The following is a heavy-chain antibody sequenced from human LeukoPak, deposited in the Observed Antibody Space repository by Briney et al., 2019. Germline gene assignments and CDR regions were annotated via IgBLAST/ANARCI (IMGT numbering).Heavy chain of an antibody. D-gene: IGHD3-16*02. Sequence: PRGCLRLSSAAPGFSPSSYTISTVRQAPGEGLVWVSRINSDRSSTTYAAYVKGRFTTSRDNATNTLYLQLNSLRAEDTAVYYCATFAERENYHYGANVWGQGTLVIVSS. J-gene: IGHJ3*01. CDR1: GFSPSSYT. CDR2: INSDRSST. CDR3: ATFAERENYHYGANV. V-gene: IGHV3-74*03.